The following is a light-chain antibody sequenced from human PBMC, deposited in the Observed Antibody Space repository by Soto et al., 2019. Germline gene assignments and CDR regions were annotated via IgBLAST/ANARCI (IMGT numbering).Light chain of an antibody. J-gene: IGKJ5*01. Sequence: EIVLTQSPGTLSLSPGERAALSSRASQRVDYSHIAWYQLRPGQAPRLLIYGASTRATGIPDRFSGSGSGTDFTLTISRLEPEDFAVYYCQQYGSSPPITFGQGTRLEIK. CDR2: GAS. CDR1: QRVDYSH. V-gene: IGKV3-20*01. CDR3: QQYGSSPPIT.